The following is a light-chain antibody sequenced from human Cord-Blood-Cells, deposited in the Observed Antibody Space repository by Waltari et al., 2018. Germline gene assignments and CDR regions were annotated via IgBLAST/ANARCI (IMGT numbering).Light chain of an antibody. Sequence: QTVVTPEPSLSVSPGGSVTRTCGLIFGSASISYYPSWYQQTPGQAPRTLIYSTNIRASGVPDRFSGSILGNKAALTITGAQADDESDYYCVLYMGSGIWVFGGGTKLTVL. CDR3: VLYMGSGIWV. CDR2: STN. CDR1: FGSASISYY. J-gene: IGLJ3*02. V-gene: IGLV8-61*01.